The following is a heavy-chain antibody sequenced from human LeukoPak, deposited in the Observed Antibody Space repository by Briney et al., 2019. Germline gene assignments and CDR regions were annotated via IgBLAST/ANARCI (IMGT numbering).Heavy chain of an antibody. CDR3: ARVYWVILEWFGYFDL. Sequence: GASVKVSCKASGYTFTSYGISWVRQAPGQGLEWMGWISAYNGNTNYAQKLQGRVTMTTDTSTSTAYMELRSLRSDDTAVYYCARVYWVILEWFGYFDLWGRGTLVTVSS. J-gene: IGHJ2*01. V-gene: IGHV1-18*01. CDR1: GYTFTSYG. CDR2: ISAYNGNT. D-gene: IGHD3-3*01.